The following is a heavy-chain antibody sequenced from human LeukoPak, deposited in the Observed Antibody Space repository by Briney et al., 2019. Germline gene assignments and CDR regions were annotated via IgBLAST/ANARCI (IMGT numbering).Heavy chain of an antibody. Sequence: SETLSLTCTVSGGSISSGGYYWSWIRQPPGKGLEWVGYIYHSGSTYYNPSLKSRVTISVDTSKNQFSLKLSSVTAADTAVHYCARGLYCSGGSCYGGPFDYWGQGALVTVSS. CDR1: GGSISSGGYY. J-gene: IGHJ4*02. CDR2: IYHSGST. V-gene: IGHV4-30-2*01. CDR3: ARGLYCSGGSCYGGPFDY. D-gene: IGHD2-15*01.